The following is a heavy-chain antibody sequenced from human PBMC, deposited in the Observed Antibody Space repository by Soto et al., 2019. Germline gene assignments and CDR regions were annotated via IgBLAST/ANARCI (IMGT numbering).Heavy chain of an antibody. D-gene: IGHD3-22*01. CDR1: GGSVSSGSYY. V-gene: IGHV4-61*01. Sequence: PSETLSLTCTVSGGSVSSGSYYWSWIRQPPGKGLEWIGYIYYSGSTNYNPSLKSRVTISVDTSKNQFSLKLSSVTAADTAVYYRARGVWESYYDSSGYYSCMDVWGQGTTVTVSS. CDR2: IYYSGST. CDR3: ARGVWESYYDSSGYYSCMDV. J-gene: IGHJ6*02.